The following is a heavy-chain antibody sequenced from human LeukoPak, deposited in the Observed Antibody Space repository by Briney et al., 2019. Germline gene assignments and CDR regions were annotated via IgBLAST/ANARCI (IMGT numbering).Heavy chain of an antibody. CDR3: ARDWGAYYQFSDY. Sequence: GGSLILSCEASGFSMSVYLMSGVRQAPGEGVEGVSNIKEDGSERNYVDSVKGRFTISRDNAKKSLYLQKNRLRAEDTALYYCARDWGAYYQFSDYWGQGTLVTVSS. CDR2: IKEDGSER. D-gene: IGHD3-22*01. J-gene: IGHJ4*02. V-gene: IGHV3-7*01. CDR1: GFSMSVYL.